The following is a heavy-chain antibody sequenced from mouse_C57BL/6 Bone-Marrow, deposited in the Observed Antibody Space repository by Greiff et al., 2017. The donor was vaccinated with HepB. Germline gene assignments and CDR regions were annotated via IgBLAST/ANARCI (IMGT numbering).Heavy chain of an antibody. Sequence: DVKLVESGGGLVKPGGSLKLSCAASGFTFSSYAMSWVRQTPEKRLEWVATISDGGSYTYYPDNVKGRFTISRDNAKNNLYLQMSHLKSEDTAMYYCARDRDYGSFDYWGQGTTLTVSS. J-gene: IGHJ2*01. CDR1: GFTFSSYA. CDR2: ISDGGSYT. V-gene: IGHV5-4*01. CDR3: ARDRDYGSFDY. D-gene: IGHD1-1*01.